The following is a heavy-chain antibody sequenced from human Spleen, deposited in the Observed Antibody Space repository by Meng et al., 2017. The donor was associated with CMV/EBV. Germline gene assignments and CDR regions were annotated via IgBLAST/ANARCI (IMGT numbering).Heavy chain of an antibody. CDR1: GGSISSGGYY. Sequence: GGSISSGGYYWSRIRQHPGKGLEWIGYIYYSGSTYYNPSLKSRVTISVDTSKNQFSLKLSSVTAADTAVYYCARAWKDRGGDCYSDYWGQGTLVTVSS. CDR3: ARAWKDRGGDCYSDY. J-gene: IGHJ4*02. CDR2: IYYSGST. V-gene: IGHV4-31*02. D-gene: IGHD2-21*01.